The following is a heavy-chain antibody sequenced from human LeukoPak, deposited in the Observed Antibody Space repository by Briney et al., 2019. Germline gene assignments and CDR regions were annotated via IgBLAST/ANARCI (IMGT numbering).Heavy chain of an antibody. D-gene: IGHD6-13*01. CDR2: IYHSGST. CDR1: GGSIGSSNW. J-gene: IGHJ6*02. V-gene: IGHV4-4*02. Sequence: SGTLSLTCAVSGGSIGSSNWWSWVRQPPGKGLEWIGEIYHSGSTNYNPSLKSRVTISVDKSKNQFSLKLSSVTAADTAVYYCARFRFASSWPYGVDVWGQGTTVTVSS. CDR3: ARFRFASSWPYGVDV.